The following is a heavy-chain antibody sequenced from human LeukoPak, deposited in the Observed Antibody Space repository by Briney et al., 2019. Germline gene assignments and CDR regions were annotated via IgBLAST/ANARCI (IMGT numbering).Heavy chain of an antibody. CDR1: GYTFTTYY. CDR2: ISPNSGDT. Sequence: ASVTVSCKASGYTFTTYYIHWVRQTPGQGLEWMGWISPNSGDTNYAPRFQGRVTMTRDTSISTAYMELSGLKSDDTAVYYCARTRDYDFWSGYDIYYGMDVWGLGTTVIVS. J-gene: IGHJ6*02. D-gene: IGHD3-3*01. V-gene: IGHV1-2*02. CDR3: ARTRDYDFWSGYDIYYGMDV.